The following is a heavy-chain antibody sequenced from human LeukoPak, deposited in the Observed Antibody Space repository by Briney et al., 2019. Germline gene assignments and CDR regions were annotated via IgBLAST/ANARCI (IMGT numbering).Heavy chain of an antibody. CDR1: GYTFTNYG. J-gene: IGHJ4*02. V-gene: IGHV1-18*01. CDR3: AKTVFIVATTGPLDY. D-gene: IGHD5-12*01. CDR2: ISAYNGNT. Sequence: ASVKVSCKASGYTFTNYGLSWLRQAPRQGLEWMGWISAYNGNTNYAQKLQGRVTMTTDTSTSTAYMELRSLRSDDTAVYYCAKTVFIVATTGPLDYWGQGTLVTVSS.